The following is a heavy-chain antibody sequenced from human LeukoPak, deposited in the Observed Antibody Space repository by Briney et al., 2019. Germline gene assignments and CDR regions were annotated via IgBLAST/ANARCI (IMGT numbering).Heavy chain of an antibody. CDR3: AQTASSPGISVAGDN. V-gene: IGHV3-23*01. D-gene: IGHD6-19*01. CDR1: GFTFSNYV. CDR2: ISSSGGST. Sequence: GGSLRLSCAASGFTFSNYVMTWVRQAPGKGLEWVSAISSSGGSTYYADSVKGRFTISRDNAKNTLYLQMNSLRAEDTAVYYCAQTASSPGISVAGDNWGKGTLVTFSS. J-gene: IGHJ4*02.